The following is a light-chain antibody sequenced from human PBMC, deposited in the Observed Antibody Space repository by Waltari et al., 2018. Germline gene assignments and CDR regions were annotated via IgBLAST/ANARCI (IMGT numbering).Light chain of an antibody. CDR2: GAS. Sequence: DIALTQSPGTLSLSQGERATRSCRASQSVSGSYLAWYQHKPGQAPRLLIYGASSRATGIADRFSGSGSGSAFTLTSSRLEREDCTVYYCQQYGRSPYTLGQGTKLEIK. CDR3: QQYGRSPYT. V-gene: IGKV3-20*01. J-gene: IGKJ2*01. CDR1: QSVSGSY.